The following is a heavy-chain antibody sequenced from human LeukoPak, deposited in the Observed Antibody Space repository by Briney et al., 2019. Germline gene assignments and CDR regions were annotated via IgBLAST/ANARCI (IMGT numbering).Heavy chain of an antibody. CDR1: GFTFSTHG. D-gene: IGHD2-2*01. V-gene: IGHV3-30*18. CDR2: ISYDGRNT. CDR3: AKDRLVVAPAAMTSNFDY. J-gene: IGHJ4*02. Sequence: GSLRLSCAASGFTFSTHGMHWVRQAPGKGLEWLAVISYDGRNTYYADSVKGRLTISRDNSKNTLFLQMNSLRGEDTAVYYCAKDRLVVAPAAMTSNFDYWGQGTLVTVSS.